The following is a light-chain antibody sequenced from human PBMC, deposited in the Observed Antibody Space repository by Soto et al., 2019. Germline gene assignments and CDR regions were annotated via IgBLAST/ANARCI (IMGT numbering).Light chain of an antibody. J-gene: IGKJ5*01. CDR3: QQRSSWIT. Sequence: EIVLTQSPATLSLSPGERATLSCRASQSVSSFLAWYQQRPGQAPRLLIFDASNRATGIPARFSGSGSGIDFTLTISSLEPEDFAVYYCQQRSSWITFGQGTRLEIK. V-gene: IGKV3-11*01. CDR2: DAS. CDR1: QSVSSF.